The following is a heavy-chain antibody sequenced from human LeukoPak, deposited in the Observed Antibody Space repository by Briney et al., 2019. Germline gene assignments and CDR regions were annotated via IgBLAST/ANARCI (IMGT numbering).Heavy chain of an antibody. CDR3: AKEGMATNLYYYYYMDV. V-gene: IGHV3-48*03. J-gene: IGHJ6*03. D-gene: IGHD5-24*01. Sequence: GGSLRLSCAASGFTFSSYEMNWVRQAPGKGLEWVSYISSSGSTIYYADSVKGRFTISRDNAKNSLYLQMNSLRAEDTAVYYCAKEGMATNLYYYYYMDVWGKGTTVTVSS. CDR2: ISSSGSTI. CDR1: GFTFSSYE.